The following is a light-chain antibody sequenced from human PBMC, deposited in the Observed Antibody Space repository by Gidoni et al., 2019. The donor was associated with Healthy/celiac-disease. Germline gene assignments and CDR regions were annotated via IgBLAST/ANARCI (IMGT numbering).Light chain of an antibody. Sequence: DIVMNQSPDSLAVSLGERATLNCKSSQSVLYSSNNKNYLAWYQQKPGQPPKLLIYWASTRESGVPDRFSGSGSGTDFTLTISSLQAEDVAVYYCQQYYITPWTFGQGTKVEIK. V-gene: IGKV4-1*01. CDR3: QQYYITPWT. J-gene: IGKJ1*01. CDR2: WAS. CDR1: QSVLYSSNNKNY.